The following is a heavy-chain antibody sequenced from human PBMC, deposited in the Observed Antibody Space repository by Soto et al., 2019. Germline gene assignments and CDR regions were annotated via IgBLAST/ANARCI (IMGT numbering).Heavy chain of an antibody. V-gene: IGHV1-18*01. CDR1: GYTFTSSG. CDR3: AGLRTTVYYFDY. J-gene: IGHJ4*02. D-gene: IGHD4-17*01. Sequence: ASVKVSCKASGYTFTSSGISWVRQAPGQGLEWMGWISAYNGNTNYAQKLQGRVTMTTDTSTSTAYMELRSLRSDDTAVYYCAGLRTTVYYFDYWGKGTPVTVSS. CDR2: ISAYNGNT.